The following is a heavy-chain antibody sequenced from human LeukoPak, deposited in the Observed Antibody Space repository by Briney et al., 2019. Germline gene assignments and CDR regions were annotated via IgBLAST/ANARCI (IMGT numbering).Heavy chain of an antibody. CDR3: ARGTTMIVVVINVDY. Sequence: PGGSLRLSCAASGFAFSSYWMHWVRQAPGKGLVWVSRINSDGSSTSYADSVKGRFTISRDNAKNTLYLQMNSLRAEDTAVYYCARGTTMIVVVINVDYWGQGTLVTVSS. CDR2: INSDGSST. V-gene: IGHV3-74*01. CDR1: GFAFSSYW. D-gene: IGHD3-22*01. J-gene: IGHJ4*02.